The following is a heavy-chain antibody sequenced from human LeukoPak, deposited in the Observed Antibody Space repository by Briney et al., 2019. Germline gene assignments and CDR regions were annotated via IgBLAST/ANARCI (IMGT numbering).Heavy chain of an antibody. D-gene: IGHD3-22*01. CDR1: GYTFTSYG. V-gene: IGHV1-18*01. CDR3: ARISPMWYYYDSSGRMGAFDI. Sequence: EASVKVSCXASGYTFTSYGISWVRLAPGQGLEWMGWISAYNGNTNYAQKLQGRVTMTTDTSTSTAYMELRSLRSDDTAVYYCARISPMWYYYDSSGRMGAFDIWGQGTMVTVSS. J-gene: IGHJ3*02. CDR2: ISAYNGNT.